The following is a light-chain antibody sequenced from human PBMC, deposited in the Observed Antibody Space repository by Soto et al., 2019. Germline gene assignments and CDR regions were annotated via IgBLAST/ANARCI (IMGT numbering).Light chain of an antibody. Sequence: DIQMTQSPSSLSASVGDRVAITCRASQSIARYLHWYQQKPGKAPQLLIYAASTLQSGVPSRFSGSGSGTDFTLTISSLQPEDFATYYCQQSYSSPFTFGPGTKVDI. CDR1: QSIARY. V-gene: IGKV1-39*01. CDR3: QQSYSSPFT. CDR2: AAS. J-gene: IGKJ3*01.